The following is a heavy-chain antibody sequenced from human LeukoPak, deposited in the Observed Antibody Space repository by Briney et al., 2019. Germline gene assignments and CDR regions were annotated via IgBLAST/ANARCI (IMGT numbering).Heavy chain of an antibody. CDR1: GYTFVGDY. D-gene: IGHD5/OR15-5a*01. J-gene: IGHJ1*01. Sequence: ASVKVSCKASGYTFVGDYLHCVRQAPGQGLEWMAWIDPSTGNTHYAQKFQGRITVTRDTSISTTYMELSWLTSDDTALYYCAREYSVSEHWGQGTLVTVSS. CDR2: IDPSTGNT. CDR3: AREYSVSEH. V-gene: IGHV1-2*02.